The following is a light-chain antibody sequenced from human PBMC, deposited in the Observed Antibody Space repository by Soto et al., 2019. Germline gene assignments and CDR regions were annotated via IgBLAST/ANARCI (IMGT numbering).Light chain of an antibody. CDR2: EVS. CDR3: SSYAGSNNWV. J-gene: IGLJ3*02. CDR1: SSDVGDYNY. Sequence: QSALTQPPSASGSPGQSVTISCTGTSSDVGDYNYVSWYQQYPGKAPKLVIYEVSKRPSGVPDRFSGSKSGNTASLTVSGLQAEDEADYYCSSYAGSNNWVFGGGTKLTVL. V-gene: IGLV2-8*01.